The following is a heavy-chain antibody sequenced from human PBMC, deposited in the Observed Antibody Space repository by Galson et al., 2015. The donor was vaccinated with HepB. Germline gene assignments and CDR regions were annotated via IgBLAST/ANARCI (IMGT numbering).Heavy chain of an antibody. J-gene: IGHJ6*02. CDR1: GGTFSSYA. CDR3: ARAVAGTSWGMDV. CDR2: IIPILGIA. V-gene: IGHV1-69*04. D-gene: IGHD6-19*01. Sequence: SVKVSCKASGGTFSSYAISWVRQAPGQGLEWMGRIIPILGIANYAQKFQGRVTITADKSTSTAYMELSSLRSEDTAVYYCARAVAGTSWGMDVWGQGTTVTVSS.